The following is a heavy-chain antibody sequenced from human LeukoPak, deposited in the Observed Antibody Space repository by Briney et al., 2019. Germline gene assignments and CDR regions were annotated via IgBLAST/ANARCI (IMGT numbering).Heavy chain of an antibody. Sequence: GGSLRLSCAASGFTFNTYWMSWVRQAPGKGLEWVANIKDDGSENHYAGSVRGRFIISRDNAKNSLFLQMNSLRAEDTAVYYCARDGRGSYSGYFDCWGQGTLVTVSS. V-gene: IGHV3-7*03. CDR3: ARDGRGSYSGYFDC. D-gene: IGHD1-26*01. CDR1: GFTFNTYW. CDR2: IKDDGSEN. J-gene: IGHJ4*02.